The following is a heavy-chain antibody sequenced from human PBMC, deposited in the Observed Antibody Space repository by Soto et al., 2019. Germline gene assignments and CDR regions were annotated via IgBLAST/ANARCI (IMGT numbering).Heavy chain of an antibody. CDR1: GYTFTRYA. CDR3: ARHNLSSTGSSFDY. CDR2: ISTQNGNT. J-gene: IGHJ4*02. D-gene: IGHD2-15*01. V-gene: IGHV1-18*01. Sequence: ALVKGYCKAAGYTFTRYAVGWVRQANGQGLEWMGWISTQNGNTNYAQKLQGRVTMTTDTSTSTAYMELRSLRSDDTAVYYCARHNLSSTGSSFDYCGQGTLVTVSS.